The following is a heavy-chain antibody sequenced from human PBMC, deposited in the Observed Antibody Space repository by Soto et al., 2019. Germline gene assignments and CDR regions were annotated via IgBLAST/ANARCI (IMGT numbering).Heavy chain of an antibody. Sequence: GGSLRLSCAASGFTFSDYYMSWIRQAPGKGLEWVSYISSSSSYTNYTDSVKGRFTISRDNAKNSLYLQMNSLRAEDTAVYYCARPQGSSRYYGMDVWGQGTTVTVSS. V-gene: IGHV3-11*06. J-gene: IGHJ6*02. CDR3: ARPQGSSRYYGMDV. D-gene: IGHD6-6*01. CDR1: GFTFSDYY. CDR2: ISSSSSYT.